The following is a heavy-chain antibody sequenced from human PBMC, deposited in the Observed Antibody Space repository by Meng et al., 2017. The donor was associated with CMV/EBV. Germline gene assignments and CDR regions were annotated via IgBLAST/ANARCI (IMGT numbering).Heavy chain of an antibody. CDR3: AKEDPDY. CDR1: GFNVGSNH. J-gene: IGHJ4*02. V-gene: IGHV3-23*01. CDR2: ISGSGGST. Sequence: GKSLKISCAASGFNVGSNHMNWVRQAPGKGLEWVSAISGSGGSTYYADSVKGRFTVSRDNSKNTLYLQMNSLRAEDTAVYYCAKEDPDYWGQGTLVTVSS.